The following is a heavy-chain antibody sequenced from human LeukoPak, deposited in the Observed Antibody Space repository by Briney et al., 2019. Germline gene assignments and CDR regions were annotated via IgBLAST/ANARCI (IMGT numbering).Heavy chain of an antibody. D-gene: IGHD6-19*01. CDR1: GFSFSNYW. Sequence: GGSLRLSCAASGFSFSNYWMHWVRQAPGKGLVWVSRISSDGSDTIYADSVKGRFTISRDNSKNMLYLQMNSLRTEDTAVYYCATLGSDSSGWYYFDYWGQGTLVTVSS. CDR3: ATLGSDSSGWYYFDY. CDR2: ISSDGSDT. J-gene: IGHJ4*02. V-gene: IGHV3-74*01.